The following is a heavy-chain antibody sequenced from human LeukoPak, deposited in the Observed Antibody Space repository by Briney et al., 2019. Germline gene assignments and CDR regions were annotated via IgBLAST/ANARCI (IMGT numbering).Heavy chain of an antibody. CDR3: ATKPNGDYYFDY. Sequence: SETLSLTCTVSGGSISSSDYYWSWIRQPPGMGLEWIGYIHYSGATYYNPSLKSRVTLSVDTSKNHFSLRLTSVTAADTAVYYCATKPNGDYYFDYWGQGTLVTVSS. D-gene: IGHD4-17*01. V-gene: IGHV4-30-4*01. CDR1: GGSISSSDYY. CDR2: IHYSGAT. J-gene: IGHJ4*02.